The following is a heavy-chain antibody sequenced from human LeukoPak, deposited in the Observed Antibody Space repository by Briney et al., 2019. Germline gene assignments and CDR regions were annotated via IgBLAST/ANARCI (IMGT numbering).Heavy chain of an antibody. CDR3: ARLVSQTEPQFDS. D-gene: IGHD6-13*01. V-gene: IGHV4-34*01. Sequence: SETLSLTCAVYGGSFSDYYWTWIRQPPGRGLEWIGEINHSESSNYNPSLKSRVTILVDTSKNQFSLKLNSVTAADTAVYYCARLVSQTEPQFDSWGQGTLVTVSS. CDR1: GGSFSDYY. J-gene: IGHJ4*02. CDR2: INHSESS.